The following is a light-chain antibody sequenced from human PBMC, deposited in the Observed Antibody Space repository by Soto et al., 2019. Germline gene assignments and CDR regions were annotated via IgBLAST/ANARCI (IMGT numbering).Light chain of an antibody. J-gene: IGKJ4*01. CDR3: QQHGNSPLT. Sequence: EIVLTQSPATLSLSPGDRATLSCRVSQSVRSDYFAWYQQKPGQAPRVIIFGISTRATAIPDRFSGSGSGTDFTLTISRLEPDDFALYYCQQHGNSPLTFGGGTKVEI. V-gene: IGKV3-20*01. CDR1: QSVRSDY. CDR2: GIS.